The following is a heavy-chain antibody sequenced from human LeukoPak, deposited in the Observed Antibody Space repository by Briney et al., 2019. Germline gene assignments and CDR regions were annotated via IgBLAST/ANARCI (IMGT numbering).Heavy chain of an antibody. V-gene: IGHV4-34*01. D-gene: IGHD3-10*01. CDR1: GGSSSGYF. CDR2: INHSGIT. J-gene: IGHJ4*02. CDR3: ARGVGFVKIDY. Sequence: SETLSLTCAVYGGSSSGYFWSWIRQPPGKGLEWIGEINHSGITNYNPSLKSRVTISVDTSKNQFSLKLSSVTAADTAVYYCARGVGFVKIDYWGQGTLVTVSS.